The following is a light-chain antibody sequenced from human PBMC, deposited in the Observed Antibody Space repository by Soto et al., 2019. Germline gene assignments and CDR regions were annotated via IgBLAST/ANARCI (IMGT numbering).Light chain of an antibody. CDR2: EVS. Sequence: SVLNQPAYVCGSPGQSITISYTDTSSEVGSDNLVSWYQQHPGKAPKFMIYEVSKRPSGVSNRFSGSKSGNTASLTISGLQAEDEADYYCCSYAGTTTYVFGTGTKVTAL. CDR3: CSYAGTTTYV. CDR1: SSEVGSDNL. V-gene: IGLV2-23*02. J-gene: IGLJ1*01.